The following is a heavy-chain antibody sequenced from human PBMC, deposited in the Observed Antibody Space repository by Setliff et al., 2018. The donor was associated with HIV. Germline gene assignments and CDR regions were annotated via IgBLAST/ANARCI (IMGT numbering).Heavy chain of an antibody. CDR3: TPVHNYTDHCPDS. CDR1: GFTLSHYS. V-gene: IGHV3-15*01. Sequence: PGGSLRLSCAASGFTLSHYSMNWVRQAPGKVLEWVSYICGIKSRTVTETTDVAAPVKGRFTISRDDSQNMVYLQMNSLTTEDTAMYYCTPVHNYTDHCPDSWGQRTLVTVSS. D-gene: IGHD2-21*02. CDR2: IKSRTVTETT. J-gene: IGHJ5*01.